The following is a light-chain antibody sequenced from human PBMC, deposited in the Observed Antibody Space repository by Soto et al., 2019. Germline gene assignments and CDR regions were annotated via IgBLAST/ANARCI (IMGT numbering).Light chain of an antibody. Sequence: QSALTQPPSASGSPGQSVTLSCTGTSSDVGSFNYVSWCQQHPGKAPKLVIYEVSKRPSGVPNRFSGSKSGNTASLTVSGLQAEDEADYYCSSFAGSNNFVFGTGTKLTVL. CDR2: EVS. CDR1: SSDVGSFNY. CDR3: SSFAGSNNFV. V-gene: IGLV2-8*01. J-gene: IGLJ1*01.